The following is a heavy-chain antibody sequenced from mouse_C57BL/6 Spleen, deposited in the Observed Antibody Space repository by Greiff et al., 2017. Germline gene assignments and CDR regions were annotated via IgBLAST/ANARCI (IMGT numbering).Heavy chain of an antibody. CDR3: ARDPFDY. J-gene: IGHJ2*01. CDR2: IDPNSGGT. V-gene: IGHV1-72*01. Sequence: QVQLQQPGAELVKPGASVKLSCKASGYTFTSYWMHWVKQRPGRGLAWLGRIDPNSGGTKYNEKFKSKATLTGDKPSSTAYMQLSSLTSEDSAVYYCARDPFDYWGQGTTLTVSS. CDR1: GYTFTSYW.